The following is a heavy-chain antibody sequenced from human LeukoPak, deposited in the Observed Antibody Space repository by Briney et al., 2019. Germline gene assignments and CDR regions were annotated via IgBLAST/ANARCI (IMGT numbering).Heavy chain of an antibody. J-gene: IGHJ4*02. V-gene: IGHV3-30*02. CDR3: AKEHGSGSYFDY. CDR1: EFTFSNYG. CDR2: IQYDGSNK. D-gene: IGHD3-10*01. Sequence: GGSLRLSCAASEFTFSNYGMHWVRQAPGKGLEWVAFIQYDGSNKYYGNSVKGRFTISRDTSKNTLYLQMNSLRAEDTAVYYCAKEHGSGSYFDYWGQGTLVTVSS.